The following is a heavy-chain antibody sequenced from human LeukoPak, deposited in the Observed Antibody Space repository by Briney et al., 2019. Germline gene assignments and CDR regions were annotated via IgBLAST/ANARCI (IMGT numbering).Heavy chain of an antibody. CDR2: ISVGSSYV. CDR1: GFTFSSYG. CDR3: ERDSLAVLGAYDI. D-gene: IGHD3-16*01. V-gene: IGHV3-21*01. J-gene: IGHJ3*02. Sequence: GGSRRLSWAAAGFTFSSYGIKWVRQAPGKGRGWVSSISVGSSYVYYADSVKGRFTISRDNAKNSLYLQLNSLRAEDTAVYYCERDSLAVLGAYDIWGQGTMVTVSS.